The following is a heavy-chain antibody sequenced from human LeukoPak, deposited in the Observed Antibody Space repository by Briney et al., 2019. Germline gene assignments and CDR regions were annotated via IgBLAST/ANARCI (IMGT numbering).Heavy chain of an antibody. CDR2: IIPILGIA. J-gene: IGHJ4*02. CDR1: GGTFSSYA. D-gene: IGHD3-10*01. CDR3: ARSKYGSGFIPPKELDY. Sequence: SVKVSCKASGGTFSSYAISWVRQAPGQGLEWMGRIIPILGIANYAQKFQGRVTITADKSTSTAYMELSSPRSEDTAVYYCARSKYGSGFIPPKELDYWGQGTLVTASS. V-gene: IGHV1-69*04.